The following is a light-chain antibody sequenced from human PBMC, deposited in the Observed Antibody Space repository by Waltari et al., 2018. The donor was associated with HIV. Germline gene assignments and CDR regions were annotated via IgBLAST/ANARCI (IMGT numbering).Light chain of an antibody. CDR1: TGAVTRVHY. CDR2: ATS. CDR3: LLSYSGARLGV. V-gene: IGLV7-46*01. J-gene: IGLJ1*01. Sequence: QAVVTQEPSLTVSPGGPVTPTCGPSTGAVTRVHYPSWFQQKPGQAPRTLIYATSTKHSWTPARFSGSLLGGKAALTLSGAQPEDEAEYYCLLSYSGARLGVFGTGTKVTVL.